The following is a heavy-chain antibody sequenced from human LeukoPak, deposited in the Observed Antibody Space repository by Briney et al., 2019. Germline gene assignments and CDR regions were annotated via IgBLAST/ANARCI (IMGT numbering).Heavy chain of an antibody. CDR2: IIPIFGTA. V-gene: IGHV1-69*13. D-gene: IGHD3-3*01. J-gene: IGHJ4*02. Sequence: SVKVSCKASGGTFSNYAISWVRQAPGQGLEWMGGIIPIFGTANYAQKFQGRVTIAADESTSTAYMELSSLRSEDTAVYYCARDGVEGEPVYYFDYWGQGTLVTVSS. CDR1: GGTFSNYA. CDR3: ARDGVEGEPVYYFDY.